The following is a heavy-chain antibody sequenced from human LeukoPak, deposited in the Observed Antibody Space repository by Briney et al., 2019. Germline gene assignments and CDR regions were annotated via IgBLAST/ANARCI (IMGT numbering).Heavy chain of an antibody. D-gene: IGHD1-26*01. J-gene: IGHJ3*02. CDR2: ISYDGSNK. Sequence: PGRSLRLSCAASGFTFSSYAMHWVRQAPGKGLEWVAVISYDGSNKYYADSVKGRFTISRDNSKNTLYLQMNSLRAEDTAVYYCARDYSGNYYDTFDIWGQGTMVTVSS. V-gene: IGHV3-30-3*01. CDR3: ARDYSGNYYDTFDI. CDR1: GFTFSSYA.